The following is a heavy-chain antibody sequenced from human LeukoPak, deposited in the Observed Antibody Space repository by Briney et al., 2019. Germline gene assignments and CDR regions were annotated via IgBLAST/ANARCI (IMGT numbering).Heavy chain of an antibody. V-gene: IGHV3-53*01. CDR1: GLTVSSNY. Sequence: PGSSLRLSCAASGLTVSSNYMNWVRQAPGKGLEWVSALYIGGNTYYADSVRGRFTISRDNSKNTLYLQMNSLRAEDTAIYYCTTAAGYNYGQYWGQGTLVTVSS. CDR3: TTAAGYNYGQY. J-gene: IGHJ4*02. D-gene: IGHD5-18*01. CDR2: LYIGGNT.